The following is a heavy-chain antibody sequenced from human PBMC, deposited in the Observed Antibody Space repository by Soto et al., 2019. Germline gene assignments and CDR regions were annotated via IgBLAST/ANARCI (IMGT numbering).Heavy chain of an antibody. Sequence: EVQLLESGGDLVQPGGSLRLSCAASGFTFSSSGMSWVRQAPGEGLEWVSTITTSGSSTYYADSVKGRFTISRDNSKNTLYLQMNSLRAEDTAVYYCAKWERDFDLWGRGTLVTVSS. CDR1: GFTFSSSG. V-gene: IGHV3-23*01. CDR3: AKWERDFDL. J-gene: IGHJ2*01. D-gene: IGHD1-26*01. CDR2: ITTSGSST.